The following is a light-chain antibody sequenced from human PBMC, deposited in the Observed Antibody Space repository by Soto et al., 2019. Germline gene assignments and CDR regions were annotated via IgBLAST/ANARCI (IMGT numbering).Light chain of an antibody. CDR3: SSYTSGSTLYV. CDR1: TDDVGDYDY. CDR2: EVT. J-gene: IGLJ1*01. V-gene: IGLV2-14*01. Sequence: QSALTQPASVSGSPGQSITISCTGTTDDVGDYDYVSWYQHHPGKAPKLMIYEVTNRPSGVSNRFSGSKSGNTASLTISGLQAEDEADYYCSSYTSGSTLYVFGTGTKLTVL.